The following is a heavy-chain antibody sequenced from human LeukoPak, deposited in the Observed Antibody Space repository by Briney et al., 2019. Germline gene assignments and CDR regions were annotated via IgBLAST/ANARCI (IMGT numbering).Heavy chain of an antibody. CDR3: ARASYYYDTSGYYFDY. CDR1: GYSFTSYW. J-gene: IGHJ4*02. V-gene: IGHV5-51*01. D-gene: IGHD3-22*01. CDR2: IYPGDSDT. Sequence: GESLKISCKGSGYSFTSYWIAWVRQMPGKGLEWMGIIYPGDSDTRYSPSFQGQVTISADKSISTAYLQWSSLKASDTAMYYCARASYYYDTSGYYFDYWGQGTLVTVSS.